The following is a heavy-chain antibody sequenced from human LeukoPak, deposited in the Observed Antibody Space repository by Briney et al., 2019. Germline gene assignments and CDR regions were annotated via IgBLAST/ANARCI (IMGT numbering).Heavy chain of an antibody. CDR1: GYTFTSFY. CDR3: ARDGYYYDSSGYSYGFDY. CDR2: INPNSGGT. Sequence: GASVKVSCKAIGYTFTSFYMHWVREAPGQGLEWMGWINPNSGGTNYAENFQGRVTMTRDTSISTAYMELSRLKSDDTAVYYCARDGYYYDSSGYSYGFDYWGQGILVTVSS. V-gene: IGHV1-2*02. D-gene: IGHD3-22*01. J-gene: IGHJ4*02.